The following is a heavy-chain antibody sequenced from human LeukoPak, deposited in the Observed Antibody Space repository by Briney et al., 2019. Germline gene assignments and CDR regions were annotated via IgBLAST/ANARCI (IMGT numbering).Heavy chain of an antibody. V-gene: IGHV3-21*01. CDR2: ISSSSSYI. CDR1: GFTFSSYS. J-gene: IGHJ4*02. Sequence: GSLRLSCAASGFTFSSYSMNWVRQAPGKGLEWVSSISSSSSYIYYADSVKGRFTISRDNAKNSLYLQMSGLRAEDTAVYYCARDLTLDYGDYVSYFDYWGQGTLVTVSS. CDR3: ARDLTLDYGDYVSYFDY. D-gene: IGHD4-17*01.